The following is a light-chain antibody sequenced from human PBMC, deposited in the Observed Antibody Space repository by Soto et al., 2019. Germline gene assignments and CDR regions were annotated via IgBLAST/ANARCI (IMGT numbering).Light chain of an antibody. CDR3: QQYDNHPPRT. CDR1: QNIRNY. CDR2: DAS. J-gene: IGKJ4*01. V-gene: IGKV1-33*01. Sequence: DIQITQSPSALSASVVARVTSTCKASQNIRNYLNWYQQKPGKAPKLLLYDASNLETGVPSRLSGSGSGTVFTFTISSLQSEDIATYYCQQYDNHPPRTYGGGTKVESK.